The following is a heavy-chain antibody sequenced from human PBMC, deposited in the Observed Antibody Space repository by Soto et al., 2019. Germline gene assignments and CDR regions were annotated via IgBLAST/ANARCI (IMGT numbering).Heavy chain of an antibody. CDR3: ARLVTKLIRSGNWFDP. Sequence: PSETLSLTCTVSGGSISSSSYYWGWIRQPPGKGLEWIGSIYYSGSTYYNPSLKSRVTISVDTSKNQFSLKLSSVTAADTAVYYCARLVTKLIRSGNWFDPWGQGTPVPVYS. CDR2: IYYSGST. D-gene: IGHD4-4*01. J-gene: IGHJ5*02. CDR1: GGSISSSSYY. V-gene: IGHV4-39*01.